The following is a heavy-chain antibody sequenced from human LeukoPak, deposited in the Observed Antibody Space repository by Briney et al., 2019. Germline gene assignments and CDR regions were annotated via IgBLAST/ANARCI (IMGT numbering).Heavy chain of an antibody. CDR3: ARRMEDWFDP. J-gene: IGHJ5*02. V-gene: IGHV5-10-1*01. D-gene: IGHD1-1*01. CDR2: IDPSDSYA. Sequence: GESLKISCKGSGYSFTSYWISRVRQMPGKGLEWMGRIDPSDSYANYSPSFQGHVTISADKSISTAYLQWSSLKASDTAMYYCARRMEDWFDPWGQGTLVTVSS. CDR1: GYSFTSYW.